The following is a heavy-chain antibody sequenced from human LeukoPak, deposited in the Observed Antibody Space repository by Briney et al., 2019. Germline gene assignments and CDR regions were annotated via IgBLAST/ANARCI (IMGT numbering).Heavy chain of an antibody. J-gene: IGHJ6*04. CDR3: ARGGVVVPAAMPRYYGMDV. CDR2: ISSSSSYT. CDR1: GFTFSDYY. D-gene: IGHD2-2*01. V-gene: IGHV3-11*06. Sequence: GGSLRLSCAASGFTFSDYYMSWIRQAPGKGLEWVSYISSSSSYTNYADSVKSRFTISRDNAKNSLYLQMNSLRAEDTAVYYCARGGVVVPAAMPRYYGMDVWGKGTTVTVSS.